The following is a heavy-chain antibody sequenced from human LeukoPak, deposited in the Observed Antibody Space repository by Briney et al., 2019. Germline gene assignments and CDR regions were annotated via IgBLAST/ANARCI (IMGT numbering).Heavy chain of an antibody. D-gene: IGHD6-19*01. CDR1: GFTFSSYS. V-gene: IGHV3-21*01. Sequence: GGSLRLSCVASGFTFSSYSMNWVRQAPGKGLEWVSSISSSSSYIYYADSVKGRFTISRDNAKNSLYLQMNSLRAEDTAVYYCARDEAVAGTGFDYWGQGTLVTVSS. CDR3: ARDEAVAGTGFDY. J-gene: IGHJ4*02. CDR2: ISSSSSYI.